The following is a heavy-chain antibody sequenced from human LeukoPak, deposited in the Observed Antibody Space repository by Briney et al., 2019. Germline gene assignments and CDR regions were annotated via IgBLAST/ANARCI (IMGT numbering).Heavy chain of an antibody. CDR2: IYPVDSDT. CDR3: ARQGQWLAGDPFDY. Sequence: GESLKISCKGSGYRFTSYWIGWVRPMPGKGLEWMGIIYPVDSDTRYSPSFQGQVTISADKSIGTAYLQWSSLKASDTAMYYCARQGQWLAGDPFDYWGQGTLVTVSS. J-gene: IGHJ4*02. CDR1: GYRFTSYW. D-gene: IGHD6-19*01. V-gene: IGHV5-51*01.